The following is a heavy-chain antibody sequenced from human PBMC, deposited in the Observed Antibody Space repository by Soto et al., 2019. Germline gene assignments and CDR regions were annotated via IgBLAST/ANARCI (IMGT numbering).Heavy chain of an antibody. CDR3: AARSWSTSTSFHPGSY. CDR1: GGTFNSYT. D-gene: IGHD6-13*01. V-gene: IGHV1-69*02. Sequence: QVQLVQSAAEMKKPGSSVKVSCKASGGTFNSYTFSWVRQAPGPGLEWMGRIISILDMTTSSQRFPGRVTITADKFTNTVYMELSSLTSEDTALYFCAARSWSTSTSFHPGSYWGQGPLVAVSS. CDR2: IISILDMT. J-gene: IGHJ4*02.